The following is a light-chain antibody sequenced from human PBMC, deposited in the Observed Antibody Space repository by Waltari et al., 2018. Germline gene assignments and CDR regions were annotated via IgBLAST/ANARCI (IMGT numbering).Light chain of an antibody. V-gene: IGKV4-1*01. CDR2: WAS. Sequence: DVVMTQSPDSLAVSLGERGTINCKSSQNVLYSPNNKKYFAWYQQKPGQPPKLLIYWASNRVSGVPDRFSGSGSGTDFTLTISSLQAEDVAIYYCHQYSSSSRTFGQGTKLEIK. J-gene: IGKJ2*01. CDR3: HQYSSSSRT. CDR1: QNVLYSPNNKKY.